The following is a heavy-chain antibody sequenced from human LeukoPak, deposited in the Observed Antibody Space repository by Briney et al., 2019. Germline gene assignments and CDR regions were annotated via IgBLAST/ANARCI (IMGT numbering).Heavy chain of an antibody. CDR3: ARITAARLYAFDI. CDR2: IDWDDDK. Sequence: SGPALVKPTQTLTLTCTFSGFSLSTSGMCVSWIRQPPGKALEWLARIDWDDDKYYSTSLKTRLTISKDTTKNQVVLTVTNMDPVDTATYYCARITAARLYAFDIWGQGTMVTVSS. CDR1: GFSLSTSGMC. V-gene: IGHV2-70*11. D-gene: IGHD6-6*01. J-gene: IGHJ3*02.